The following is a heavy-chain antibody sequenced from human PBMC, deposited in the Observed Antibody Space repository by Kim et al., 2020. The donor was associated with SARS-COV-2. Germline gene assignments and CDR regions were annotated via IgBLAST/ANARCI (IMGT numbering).Heavy chain of an antibody. D-gene: IGHD2-2*01. V-gene: IGHV3-21*01. CDR3: ASSEGVVPAAIFDY. J-gene: IGHJ4*02. CDR1: GFTFSSYS. Sequence: GGSLRLSCAASGFTFSSYSMNWVRQAPGKGLEWVSSISSSSSYIYYADSVKGRFTISRDNAKNSLYLQMNSLRAEDTAVYYCASSEGVVPAAIFDYWGQGTLVTVSS. CDR2: ISSSSSYI.